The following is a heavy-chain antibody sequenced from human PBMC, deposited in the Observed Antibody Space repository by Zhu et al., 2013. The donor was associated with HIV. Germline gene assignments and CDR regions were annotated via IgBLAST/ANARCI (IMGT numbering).Heavy chain of an antibody. V-gene: IGHV1-46*02. D-gene: IGHD5-12*01. CDR1: GYTFNNFF. J-gene: IGHJ5*02. CDR3: ARGGVFTSSGYEHGWFDP. Sequence: QVQLVQSGAEVKKPGASVKISCKSSGYTFNNFFIHWVRQAPGRGLEWMGRINPFGGGTRYTQKFQGRVTMTRNTSKSTAYMELSSLKSEDTAVYYCARGGVFTSSGYEHGWFDPWGQGTLVTVSS. CDR2: INPFGGGT.